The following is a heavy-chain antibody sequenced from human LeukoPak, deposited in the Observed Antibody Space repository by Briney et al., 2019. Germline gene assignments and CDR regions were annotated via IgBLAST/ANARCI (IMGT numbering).Heavy chain of an antibody. J-gene: IGHJ4*02. CDR2: INPDGSGK. CDR3: ASWGAGGNS. Sequence: PGGSLRLSCEASGFTLSTYWMNWVRQVPGKGLDWVANINPDGSGKRYVDSVGGRFTIARDNADNSLSLQMNSLRAEDTAVYYCASWGAGGNSWGQGTLVTVSS. V-gene: IGHV3-7*01. D-gene: IGHD3-16*01. CDR1: GFTLSTYW.